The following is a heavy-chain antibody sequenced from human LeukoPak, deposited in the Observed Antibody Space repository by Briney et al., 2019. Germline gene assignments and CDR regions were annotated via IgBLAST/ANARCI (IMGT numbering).Heavy chain of an antibody. CDR1: GFTFSSYW. CDR3: ARNFGGGDSSGPYY. J-gene: IGHJ4*02. CDR2: INSDGSST. Sequence: GSLRLSCAASGFTFSSYWMHWVRQAPGKGLVWVSRINSDGSSTSYADSVKGRFTISRDNAKNSLYLQVNSLRAEDTALYYCARNFGGGDSSGPYYWGQGTLVTVSS. D-gene: IGHD3-22*01. V-gene: IGHV3-74*01.